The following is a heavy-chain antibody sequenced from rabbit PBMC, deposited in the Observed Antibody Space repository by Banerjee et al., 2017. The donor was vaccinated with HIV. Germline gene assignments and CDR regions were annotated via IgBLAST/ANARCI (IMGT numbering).Heavy chain of an antibody. CDR2: ITISSGST. V-gene: IGHV1S45*01. CDR3: ARADSTVYLYFHL. Sequence: EESGGDLVKPEGSLTLTCTASGFSFSSSYWICWVRQALGKGLEWIACITISSGSTYYASWAKGRFTVSKTSSTTVTLQMTSLTAADTATYFCARADSTVYLYFHLWGPGTLVTVS. CDR1: GFSFSSSYW. J-gene: IGHJ4*01. D-gene: IGHD7-1*01.